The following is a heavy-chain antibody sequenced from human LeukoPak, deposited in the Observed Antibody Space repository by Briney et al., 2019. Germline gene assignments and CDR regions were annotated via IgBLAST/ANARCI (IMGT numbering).Heavy chain of an antibody. CDR3: AKGQVVVAAFIHDY. CDR2: ISGSGGST. CDR1: GFTFSSYA. J-gene: IGHJ4*02. D-gene: IGHD2-15*01. Sequence: GGSLRLSCAASGFTFSSYAMSWVRQAPGKVLEWVSAISGSGGSTYYADSVKGRFTISRDNSKNTLYLQMNSLRAEDTAVYYCAKGQVVVAAFIHDYWGQGTLVTVSS. V-gene: IGHV3-23*01.